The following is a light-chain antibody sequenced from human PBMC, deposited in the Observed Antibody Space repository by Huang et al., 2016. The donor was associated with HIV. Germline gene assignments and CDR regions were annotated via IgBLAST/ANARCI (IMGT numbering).Light chain of an antibody. Sequence: DIQITQSPSTLSASVGDRVTITCRDSQIISSWLAWYQQKPGKAPKLLFYMASSLESGVPSRFSGSGSGTEFTLTISSLQPDDFATYYCQQYNSYSQTFGQGTKVEIK. CDR3: QQYNSYSQT. CDR1: QIISSW. V-gene: IGKV1-5*03. J-gene: IGKJ1*01. CDR2: MAS.